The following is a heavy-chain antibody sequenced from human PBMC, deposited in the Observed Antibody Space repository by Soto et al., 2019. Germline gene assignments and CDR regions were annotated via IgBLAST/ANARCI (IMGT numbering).Heavy chain of an antibody. Sequence: GGSLRLSCAASGFTFSSYAMSWVRQAPGKGLEWVSAISGSGGSTYYADSVKGRFTISRDNSKNTLYLQMNSLRAEDTAVYYCAKVAQIAEAGRFDAFDIWGQGTMVTVSS. CDR3: AKVAQIAEAGRFDAFDI. CDR2: ISGSGGST. J-gene: IGHJ3*02. CDR1: GFTFSSYA. D-gene: IGHD6-19*01. V-gene: IGHV3-23*01.